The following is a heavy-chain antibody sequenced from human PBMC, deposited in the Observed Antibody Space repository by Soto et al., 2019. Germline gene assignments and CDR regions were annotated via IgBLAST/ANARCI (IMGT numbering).Heavy chain of an antibody. CDR1: AFSVSSNY. Sequence: GGSLRLSCAASAFSVSSNYMSWVRQAPGKGLEWVSVIYSGGSTYYADFVKGRFTISRDNSKSTLYLQMNSLRAEDTAVYYCAKALESTETYVRYAFHIWGQGTMVTVSS. CDR3: AKALESTETYVRYAFHI. CDR2: IYSGGST. J-gene: IGHJ3*02. V-gene: IGHV3-53*01. D-gene: IGHD1-1*01.